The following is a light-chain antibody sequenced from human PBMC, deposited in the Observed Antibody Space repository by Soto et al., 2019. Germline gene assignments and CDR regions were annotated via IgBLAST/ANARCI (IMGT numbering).Light chain of an antibody. Sequence: VLTQSPDTLSLFPGESGTRACSASQNFGSTYLAWYQQKRGQAPRFLIYGASSRATGIPDRFSGSGSGTDFTLTISRLEPEDFAVYYCQQYGRSPTTFGQGTKVDIK. CDR1: QNFGSTY. V-gene: IGKV3-20*01. CDR2: GAS. CDR3: QQYGRSPTT. J-gene: IGKJ1*01.